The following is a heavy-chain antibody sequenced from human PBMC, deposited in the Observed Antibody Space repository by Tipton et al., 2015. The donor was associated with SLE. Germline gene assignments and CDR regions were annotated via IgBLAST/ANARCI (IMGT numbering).Heavy chain of an antibody. CDR2: ISAYKGNA. J-gene: IGHJ3*02. Sequence: QLVQSGAEVKKPGASVKVSCKASGYTFTDYDISWVRQAPGQGLEWMGWISAYKGNANDVQTLQGRVTMTTDTSTTTAYMELRSLRSDDAAIYYCGREEKEDALDSWGEGRMV. CDR1: GYTFTDYD. V-gene: IGHV1-18*04. CDR3: GREEKEDALDS.